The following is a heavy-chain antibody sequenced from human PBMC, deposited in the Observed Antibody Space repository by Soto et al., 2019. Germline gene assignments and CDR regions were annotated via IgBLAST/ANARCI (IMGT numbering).Heavy chain of an antibody. J-gene: IGHJ4*02. Sequence: PGGSLRLSCAVSGFTFDDNAMHWVRQAPEKGLEWVSGINWKSDIGYADSVKGQVTISADKSISTAYLQWASLKASDTAMYYCARHVGYGGESIDYWGQGTLVTVSS. CDR2: INWKSDI. D-gene: IGHD4-17*01. CDR3: ARHVGYGGESIDY. V-gene: IGHV3-9*01. CDR1: GFTFDDNA.